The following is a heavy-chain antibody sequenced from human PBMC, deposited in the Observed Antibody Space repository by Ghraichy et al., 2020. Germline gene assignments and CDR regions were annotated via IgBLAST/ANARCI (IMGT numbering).Heavy chain of an antibody. CDR2: IKQDGSEK. Sequence: GESLNISCAASGFTFSSYWMSWVRQAPGKGLEWVANIKQDGSEKYYVDSVKGRFTISRDNAKNSLYLQMNSLRAEDTAVYYCARDRAIVVPHSYYYYGMDVWGQETTVTVSS. CDR3: ARDRAIVVPHSYYYYGMDV. J-gene: IGHJ6*02. D-gene: IGHD2-2*01. V-gene: IGHV3-7*01. CDR1: GFTFSSYW.